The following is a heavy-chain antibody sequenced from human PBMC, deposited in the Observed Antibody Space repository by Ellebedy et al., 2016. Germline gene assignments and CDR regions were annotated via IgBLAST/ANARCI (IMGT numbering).Heavy chain of an antibody. CDR3: ARGTREGYYDILNWFDP. CDR2: IIPIFGTA. Sequence: SVKVSCXASGGTFSSYAISWVRQAPGQGLEWMGGIIPIFGTANYAQKFQGRITITADESTSTAYMELSSLRSEDTAVYYCARGTREGYYDILNWFDPWGQGTLVTVSS. D-gene: IGHD3-9*01. V-gene: IGHV1-69*13. CDR1: GGTFSSYA. J-gene: IGHJ5*02.